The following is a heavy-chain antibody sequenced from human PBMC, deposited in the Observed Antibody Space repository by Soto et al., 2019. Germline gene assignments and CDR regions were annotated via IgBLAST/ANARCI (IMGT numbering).Heavy chain of an antibody. CDR2: IKSKTDGGTT. D-gene: IGHD4-17*01. V-gene: IGHV3-15*01. J-gene: IGHJ6*02. CDR3: TTGKYGDYYYYGMDV. CDR1: GFTFSNAW. Sequence: GGSLRLSCAASGFTFSNAWMSWVRQAPGKGLEWVGRIKSKTDGGTTDYAAPVKGRFTISRDDSKNTLYLQMNSLKTEDTAVYYCTTGKYGDYYYYGMDVWGQGTTVTVSS.